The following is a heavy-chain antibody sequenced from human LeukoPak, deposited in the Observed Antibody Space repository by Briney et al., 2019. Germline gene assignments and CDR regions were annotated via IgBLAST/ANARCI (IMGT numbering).Heavy chain of an antibody. CDR3: ARASSVTKAFDI. J-gene: IGHJ3*02. D-gene: IGHD4-17*01. V-gene: IGHV1-46*01. CDR2: INPSGGST. Sequence: GASVKVSCKASGYTFTSYYMHWVRQAPGQGLEWMGIINPSGGSTSYAQKFQGRVTMTGDTSTSTVYMELSSLRSEDTAVYYCARASSVTKAFDIWGQGTMVTVSS. CDR1: GYTFTSYY.